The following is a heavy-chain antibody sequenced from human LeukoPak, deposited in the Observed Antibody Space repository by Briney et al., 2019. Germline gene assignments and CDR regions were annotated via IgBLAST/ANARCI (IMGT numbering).Heavy chain of an antibody. CDR3: ARVRWELPPLDAFDI. CDR2: IYPGDSDT. CDR1: GYSFTSYW. D-gene: IGHD1-26*01. Sequence: AGESLKISCKGSGYSFTSYWIGWVRQMPGKGLEWMGIIYPGDSDTRYSPSFQGQVTISADKSISTAYLQWSSLKASDTAMYYCARVRWELPPLDAFDIWGQGTMVTVSS. V-gene: IGHV5-51*01. J-gene: IGHJ3*02.